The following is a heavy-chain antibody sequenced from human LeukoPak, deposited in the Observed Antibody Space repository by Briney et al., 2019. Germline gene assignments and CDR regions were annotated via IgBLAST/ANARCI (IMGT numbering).Heavy chain of an antibody. D-gene: IGHD3-3*01. V-gene: IGHV1-18*01. CDR1: GYTFTSYG. Sequence: ASVKVSCKASGYTFTSYGISWVRQAPGQGLEWMGWISAYNGNTNYAQKLQGRVTMTTDTSTSTAYMELSRLRSDDTAVYYCARTYERITIFGVVRNGLDYWGQGTLVTVSS. CDR3: ARTYERITIFGVVRNGLDY. J-gene: IGHJ4*02. CDR2: ISAYNGNT.